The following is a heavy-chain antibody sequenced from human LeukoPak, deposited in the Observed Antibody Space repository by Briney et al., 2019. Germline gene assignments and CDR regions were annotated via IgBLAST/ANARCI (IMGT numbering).Heavy chain of an antibody. V-gene: IGHV1-18*01. CDR2: ISAYNGNT. CDR1: GYTFTSYG. D-gene: IGHD3-9*01. CDR3: ARLGYDILTGCLYYFDY. J-gene: IGHJ4*02. Sequence: ASVKVSCKASGYTFTSYGISWVRQAPGQGLEWMGWISAYNGNTNYAQKLQGRVTMTTDTSTSTAYMELRSLRSDDTAVYYCARLGYDILTGCLYYFDYWGQGTLVTVSS.